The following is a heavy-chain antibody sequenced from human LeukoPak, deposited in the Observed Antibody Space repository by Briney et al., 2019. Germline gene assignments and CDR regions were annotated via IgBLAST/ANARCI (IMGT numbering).Heavy chain of an antibody. CDR2: IYHSGST. Sequence: SETLSLTCAVSGYSISSGYYWGWIRQPPGKGLEWIGSIYHSGSTYYNPSLKSRVTISVDTSKNQFSLKLSSVTAADTAVYYCARRSQVPENYFNYSGQGTLVTVSS. CDR3: ARRSQVPENYFNY. D-gene: IGHD1-14*01. CDR1: GYSISSGYY. J-gene: IGHJ4*02. V-gene: IGHV4-38-2*01.